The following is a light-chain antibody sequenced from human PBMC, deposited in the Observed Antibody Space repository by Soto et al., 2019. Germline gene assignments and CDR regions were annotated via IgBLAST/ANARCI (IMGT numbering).Light chain of an antibody. J-gene: IGLJ3*02. V-gene: IGLV2-14*01. CDR3: SSYTSSSSWV. CDR1: SSDVGAYNY. CDR2: EVT. Sequence: QSALTQPASVSGSPGQSITISCTGTSSDVGAYNYVSWYQQHSGKAPKLIIYEVTNRPSGVSNRFSASKSGNTASLTIFGLQAEDEADYYCSSYTSSSSWVFGGGTQVTVL.